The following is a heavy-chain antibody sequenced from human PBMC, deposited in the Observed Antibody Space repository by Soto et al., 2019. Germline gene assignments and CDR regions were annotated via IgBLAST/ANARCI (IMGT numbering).Heavy chain of an antibody. CDR3: ARDRMMGAARPDYYYYYGMDG. J-gene: IGHJ6*02. D-gene: IGHD6-6*01. CDR1: GFTFSSYG. V-gene: IGHV3-33*01. Sequence: QVQLVESGGGVVQPGRSLRLSCAASGFTFSSYGMHWVRQAPGKGLEWVAVIWYDGSNKYYADSVKGRFTISRDNSKNTLYLQMNSLRAEDTAVYYCARDRMMGAARPDYYYYYGMDGWGQGTTVTVSS. CDR2: IWYDGSNK.